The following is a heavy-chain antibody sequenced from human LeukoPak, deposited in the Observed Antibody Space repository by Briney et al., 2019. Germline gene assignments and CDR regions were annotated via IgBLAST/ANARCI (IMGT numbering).Heavy chain of an antibody. J-gene: IGHJ5*02. V-gene: IGHV5-51*01. Sequence: GESLKISCKGSGYSFTNYWIGWVRQMPGKGLEWMGIIYPGDSDTRYSPSFQGPVTISADKSFSTAYLPWSSLKASDTAMYYCARHSRAYYDILTGLNPYNWLDPWGQGTLVTVSS. CDR3: ARHSRAYYDILTGLNPYNWLDP. D-gene: IGHD3-9*01. CDR2: IYPGDSDT. CDR1: GYSFTNYW.